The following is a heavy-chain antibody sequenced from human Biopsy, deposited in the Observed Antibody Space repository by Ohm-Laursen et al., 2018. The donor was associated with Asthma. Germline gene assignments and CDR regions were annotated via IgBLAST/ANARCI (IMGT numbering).Heavy chain of an antibody. V-gene: IGHV4-59*02. CDR3: ARATSTWSQSGPHYFDH. D-gene: IGHD6-13*01. CDR1: PVSVKDYY. CDR2: VHSAGRT. Sequence: SHTLSLTCTVSPVSVKDYYWGWMRGLPGKVLVGIGYVHSAGRTGFNPSLKIGLTISVDTSVDQVSLKLTSVTAADTAVYYCARATSTWSQSGPHYFDHWGQGTLVTVSS. J-gene: IGHJ4*02.